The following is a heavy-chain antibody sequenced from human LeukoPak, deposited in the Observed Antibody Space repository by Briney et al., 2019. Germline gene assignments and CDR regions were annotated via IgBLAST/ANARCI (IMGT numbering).Heavy chain of an antibody. CDR3: ARGYCSTTSCAVDY. V-gene: IGHV3-23*01. J-gene: IGHJ4*02. CDR1: GFTFSSFS. CDR2: LSTSGAAT. Sequence: TGGSLRLSCAASGFTFSSFSMNWVRQAPGKGLEWVSTLSTSGAATYYADSVKGRFTLSSDNSQNTLYLQMNSLRAEDTAVYYCARGYCSTTSCAVDYWGQGTLVTVSS. D-gene: IGHD2-2*01.